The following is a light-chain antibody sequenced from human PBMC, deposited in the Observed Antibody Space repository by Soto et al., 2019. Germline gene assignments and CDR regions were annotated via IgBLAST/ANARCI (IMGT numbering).Light chain of an antibody. CDR2: KDS. Sequence: SYDLTQPPSVSVSPGQTARITCSGDALPKQYAYWYQQKPGQAPVLVIYKDSERPSGIPERFSGSSSGTTVTLTISGVQAEDEADYYCQSADSSSTSVVFGGGTKLTVL. CDR1: ALPKQY. J-gene: IGLJ2*01. CDR3: QSADSSSTSVV. V-gene: IGLV3-25*03.